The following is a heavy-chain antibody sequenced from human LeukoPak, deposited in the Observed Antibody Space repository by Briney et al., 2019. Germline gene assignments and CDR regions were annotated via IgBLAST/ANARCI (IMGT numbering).Heavy chain of an antibody. CDR2: ISSSSSYM. CDR3: ATEASSGLED. D-gene: IGHD6-19*01. V-gene: IGHV3-21*01. Sequence: PGGSLRLSCAASGFTFSTYSMNWVRQAPGKGLEWVSVISSSSSYMYYADSVKGRFTISRDNAKNSLYLQMNSLRAEDTAVYYCATEASSGLEDWGQGILVTVSS. CDR1: GFTFSTYS. J-gene: IGHJ4*02.